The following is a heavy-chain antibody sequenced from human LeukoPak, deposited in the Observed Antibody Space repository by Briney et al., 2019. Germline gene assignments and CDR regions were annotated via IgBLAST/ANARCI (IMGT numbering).Heavy chain of an antibody. CDR2: INSDGSWT. V-gene: IGHV3-74*01. D-gene: IGHD3-16*01. CDR3: TRGLGEHGGVSDR. J-gene: IGHJ5*02. CDR1: GNYW. Sequence: GGSLRLSCAASGNYWMHWVRQAPGKGLVWVSHINSDGSWTSYADSVKGRFTISRDNAKDSVYLQMNSLRAEDTAVYYCTRGLGEHGGVSDRWGQGTLVIVS.